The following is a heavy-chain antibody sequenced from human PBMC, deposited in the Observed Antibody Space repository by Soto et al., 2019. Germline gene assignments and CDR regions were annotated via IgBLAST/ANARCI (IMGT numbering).Heavy chain of an antibody. Sequence: PGGSLRLSCAASGFTFSSYAMHWVRQAPGKGLEWVAVISYDGSNKYYADSVKGRFTISRDNSKNTLYLQMKSLRAEDTAVYYCAREGTANTMGPLFDYWGQGTLVTVSS. CDR3: AREGTANTMGPLFDY. J-gene: IGHJ4*02. D-gene: IGHD1-1*01. CDR2: ISYDGSNK. CDR1: GFTFSSYA. V-gene: IGHV3-30-3*01.